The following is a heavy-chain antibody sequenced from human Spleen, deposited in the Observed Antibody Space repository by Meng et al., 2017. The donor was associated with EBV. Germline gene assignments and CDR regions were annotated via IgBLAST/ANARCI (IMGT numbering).Heavy chain of an antibody. J-gene: IGHJ5*02. CDR3: AGVGSTISTDWFDT. Sequence: QVQLQQSGPGPVKPSPTLSLTCAISGDSVSNINGGWNWIRQSPSRGLERLGRTYYRSKWYNDYAVSVKGRITINPDTTKNQVSLQLNSVTPEDTAVYYCAGVGSTISTDWFDTWGQGTLVTVSS. CDR1: GDSVSNINGG. CDR2: TYYRSKWYN. V-gene: IGHV6-1*01. D-gene: IGHD3-9*01.